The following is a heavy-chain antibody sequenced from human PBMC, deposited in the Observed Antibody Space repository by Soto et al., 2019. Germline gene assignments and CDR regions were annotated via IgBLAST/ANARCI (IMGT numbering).Heavy chain of an antibody. D-gene: IGHD2-2*01. V-gene: IGHV1-69*13. CDR2: INPISGAS. Sequence: ASVKVSCKASGGTFSSYTLNWVRQAPGQGLEWMGGINPISGASNYAQKFRGRVTITADESTSTAYMDLSTLRSEDTAVYYCARGPVVVPAAIGLGWFDPWGQGTLVTVSS. CDR1: GGTFSSYT. CDR3: ARGPVVVPAAIGLGWFDP. J-gene: IGHJ5*02.